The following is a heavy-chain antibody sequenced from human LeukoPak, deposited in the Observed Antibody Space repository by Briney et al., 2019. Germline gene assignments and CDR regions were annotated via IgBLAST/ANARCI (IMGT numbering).Heavy chain of an antibody. CDR2: INQDGSVK. D-gene: IGHD3-3*01. V-gene: IGHV3-7*01. Sequence: GGSLRLSYAASGFAFSTYWMDWVRQAPGKGLEWVGNINQDGSVKHYVDSVRGRFTISRDNARNSVYLQMSALRVEDTAVYYCTRDFVFWGQGSLVAASS. J-gene: IGHJ4*02. CDR3: TRDFVF. CDR1: GFAFSTYW.